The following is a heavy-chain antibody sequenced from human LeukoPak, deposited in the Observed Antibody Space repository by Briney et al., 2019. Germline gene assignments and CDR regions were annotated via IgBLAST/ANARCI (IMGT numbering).Heavy chain of an antibody. J-gene: IGHJ4*02. V-gene: IGHV3-30-3*01. Sequence: PGGSLRLSCAASGFTFSSYAMHWVRQAPGKGLEWVAVISYDGSNKYYADSVKGRFTISRDNSKNTLYLQMNSLRAEDSGVYYCAKDRDPYRTDWYETDCWGQGTLVTVSS. CDR1: GFTFSSYA. CDR3: AKDRDPYRTDWYETDC. D-gene: IGHD6-19*01. CDR2: ISYDGSNK.